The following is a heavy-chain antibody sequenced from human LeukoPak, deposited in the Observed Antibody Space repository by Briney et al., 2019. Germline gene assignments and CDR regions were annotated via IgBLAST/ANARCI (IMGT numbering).Heavy chain of an antibody. CDR2: INSDGSST. D-gene: IGHD5-18*01. CDR1: GFTFSSYW. V-gene: IGHV3-74*01. CDR3: TTDVDIAMVSAFDM. Sequence: GGSLRLSCAASGFTFSSYWMHWVRQAPGKGLVWVSRINSDGSSTSYADSVKGRFTISRDNAKNTLYLQMNSLRAEDTAVYYCTTDVDIAMVSAFDMWGQGTMVTVSS. J-gene: IGHJ3*02.